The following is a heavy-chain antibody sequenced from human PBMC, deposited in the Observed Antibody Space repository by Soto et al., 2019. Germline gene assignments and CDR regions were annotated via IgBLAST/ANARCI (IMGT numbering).Heavy chain of an antibody. CDR3: ARHQSHSSSYVDP. D-gene: IGHD6-13*01. CDR2: IYYSWST. V-gene: IGHV4-39*01. J-gene: IGHJ5*02. Sequence: QLQLQESGPGLVKPSETLSLTCTVSGGSISSSSYYWGWIRQPPGKGLEWIGSIYYSWSTYYNPSPKIRVTRSVDTSKNQFSLKLSSVTAADTAVYYCARHQSHSSSYVDPWGQGTLVTVSS. CDR1: GGSISSSSYY.